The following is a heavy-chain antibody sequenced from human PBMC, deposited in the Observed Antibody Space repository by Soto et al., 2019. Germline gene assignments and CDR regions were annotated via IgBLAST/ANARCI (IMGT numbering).Heavy chain of an antibody. CDR2: IYYSGST. CDR1: GGYISSYY. Sequence: SETLSLTCTVSGGYISSYYLSWIRQPPGKGLEWIGYIYYSGSTNYNPSLKSRVTISVDTSKNQFSLKLSSVTAADTAVYYCARVSSSGWFDPWGQGTLVTVSS. V-gene: IGHV4-59*01. J-gene: IGHJ5*02. D-gene: IGHD6-6*01. CDR3: ARVSSSGWFDP.